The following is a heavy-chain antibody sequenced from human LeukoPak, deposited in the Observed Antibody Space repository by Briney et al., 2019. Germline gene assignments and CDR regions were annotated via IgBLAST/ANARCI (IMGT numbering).Heavy chain of an antibody. CDR2: IIPIFGTA. CDR3: ASFEQGFFDY. CDR1: GGTFSSYA. V-gene: IGHV1-69*05. J-gene: IGHJ4*02. Sequence: GASVKVSCKAPGGTFSSYAISWVRQAPGQGLEWMGGIIPIFGTANYAQKFQGRVTITTDESTSTAYMELSSLRSEDTAVYYCASFEQGFFDYWGQGTLVTVSS. D-gene: IGHD3-9*01.